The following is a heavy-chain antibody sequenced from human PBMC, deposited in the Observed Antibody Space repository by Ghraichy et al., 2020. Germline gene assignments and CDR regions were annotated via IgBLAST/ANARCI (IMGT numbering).Heavy chain of an antibody. CDR3: AKDRDSNNDCSGGTCYSGGFDS. CDR2: ISYDGNNQ. D-gene: IGHD2-15*01. V-gene: IGHV3-30*18. CDR1: GFSFRNYG. Sequence: GESLNISCAASGFSFRNYGMLWVRQTPGKGLEWVALISYDGNNQYYADSVKGRFTISRDSSENTLYLQMNSLRTDDTAVYYCAKDRDSNNDCSGGTCYSGGFDSWGQGSLVTVSS. J-gene: IGHJ4*02.